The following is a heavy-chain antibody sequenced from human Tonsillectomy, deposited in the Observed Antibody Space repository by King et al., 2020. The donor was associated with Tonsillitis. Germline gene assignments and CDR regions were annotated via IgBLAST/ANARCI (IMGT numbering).Heavy chain of an antibody. CDR1: GFTFSSYG. V-gene: IGHV3-30*18. CDR2: ISYDGSNK. CDR3: AKHSSYYYGMDV. Sequence: VQLVESGGGVVQPGRSLRLSCAASGFTFSSYGMHWVRQAPGKGLEWVAVISYDGSNKYYADSVKGRFTISRDNSKNTLYRQMNSRRAEDTAVYYCAKHSSYYYGMDVWGQGTTVTVSS. D-gene: IGHD2-15*01. J-gene: IGHJ6*02.